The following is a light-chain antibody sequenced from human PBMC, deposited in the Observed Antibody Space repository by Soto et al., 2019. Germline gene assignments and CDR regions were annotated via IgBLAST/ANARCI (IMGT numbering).Light chain of an antibody. CDR3: QQYGASPLT. CDR1: QSVSRNY. J-gene: IGKJ4*01. Sequence: EIVLTQSPGTLSLSPGERATLFCRASQSVSRNYLAWHQRKPGQAPRLLIYGASSRATGIPDRFSGSGSGTDFTLTISRLEPEDFAVYYCQQYGASPLTFGGGTKVEI. CDR2: GAS. V-gene: IGKV3-20*01.